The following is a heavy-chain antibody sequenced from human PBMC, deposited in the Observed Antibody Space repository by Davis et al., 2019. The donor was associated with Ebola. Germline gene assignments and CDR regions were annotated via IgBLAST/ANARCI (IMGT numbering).Heavy chain of an antibody. V-gene: IGHV3-30-3*01. J-gene: IGHJ4*02. CDR2: ISYDGSNK. CDR3: ARSTGLVN. D-gene: IGHD1-14*01. Sequence: PGGSLRLSCAASGFTFSSYAMHWVRQAPGKGLEWVAVISYDGSNKYYADSVKGRFTISRDNSKNTLYLQMNSLRAEDTAVYYCARSTGLVNWGQGTLVTVSS. CDR1: GFTFSSYA.